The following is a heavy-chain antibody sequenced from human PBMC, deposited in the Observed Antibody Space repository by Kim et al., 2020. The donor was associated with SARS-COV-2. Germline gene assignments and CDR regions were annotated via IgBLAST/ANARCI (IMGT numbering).Heavy chain of an antibody. V-gene: IGHV3-48*02. Sequence: KYSADFGKGRFTVSRDIAKNARYLQMNSLRDEDTAVYYCAATAMGTNLDYWGQGTLVTVSS. CDR2: K. J-gene: IGHJ4*02. D-gene: IGHD5-18*01. CDR3: AATAMGTNLDY.